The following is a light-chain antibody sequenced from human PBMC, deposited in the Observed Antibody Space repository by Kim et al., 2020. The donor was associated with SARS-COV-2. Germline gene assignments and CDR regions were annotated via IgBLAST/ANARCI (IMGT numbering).Light chain of an antibody. CDR2: DVS. V-gene: IGLV2-14*03. CDR1: SSDVGGYNY. CDR3: SSYTSSSTLEV. Sequence: QSALTQPASVSGSPGQSITISCTGTSSDVGGYNYVSWYQQHLGKVPRLMIFDVSNRPSGVSNRFSGSKSGNTASLTISGLQAEDEADYYCSSYTSSSTLEVFGTGTKVTVL. J-gene: IGLJ1*01.